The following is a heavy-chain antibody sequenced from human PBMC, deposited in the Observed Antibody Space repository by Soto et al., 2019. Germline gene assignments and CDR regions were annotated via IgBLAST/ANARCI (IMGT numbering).Heavy chain of an antibody. V-gene: IGHV4-59*08. J-gene: IGHJ4*02. Sequence: QVQLQESGPGLVKPSETLSLTCTVSGASITTYYWAWIRQPPGKGLEYIGHVYYTGSADYSPSLKSRVTMSVDTSKNQFSLKLNSVTAADTALYYCARHEIGGTYPLDYWGQGTLVTVSS. CDR3: ARHEIGGTYPLDY. D-gene: IGHD1-26*01. CDR1: GASITTYY. CDR2: VYYTGSA.